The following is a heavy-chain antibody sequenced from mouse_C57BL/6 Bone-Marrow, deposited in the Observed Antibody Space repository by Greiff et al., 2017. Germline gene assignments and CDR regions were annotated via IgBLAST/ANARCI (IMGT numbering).Heavy chain of an antibody. Sequence: EVKLEESGGGLVQPGGSLKLSCAASGFTFSDYGMAWVRQAPRKGPEWVAFISNLAYSIYYADTVTGRFTISRENAKNTLYLEMSSLRSEDTAMYYCARHRYYYGSSYFGYWGQGTTLTVSS. D-gene: IGHD1-1*01. CDR3: ARHRYYYGSSYFGY. CDR2: ISNLAYSI. V-gene: IGHV5-15*04. CDR1: GFTFSDYG. J-gene: IGHJ2*01.